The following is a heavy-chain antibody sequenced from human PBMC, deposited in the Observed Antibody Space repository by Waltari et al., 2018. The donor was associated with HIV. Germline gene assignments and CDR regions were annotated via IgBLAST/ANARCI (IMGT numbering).Heavy chain of an antibody. Sequence: EVQLVESGGGLVQHGESLRLYCGASGLNFRSTWMHGVRQEPGGGLGWVSRVNPDGSGTSYADSVKGRFTISRDNAKNTVYLQMNSLRAEDTAVYYCATTTTTTYFSWGQGTLVTVSS. D-gene: IGHD1-1*01. J-gene: IGHJ5*02. CDR1: GLNFRSTW. CDR2: VNPDGSGT. CDR3: ATTTTTTYFS. V-gene: IGHV3-74*03.